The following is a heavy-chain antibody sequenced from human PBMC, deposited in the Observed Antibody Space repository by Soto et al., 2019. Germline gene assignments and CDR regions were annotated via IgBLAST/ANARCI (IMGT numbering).Heavy chain of an antibody. V-gene: IGHV3-30*18. Sequence: GGSLRLSCAASGFIFSNYGMHWVRQVSGKGLEWVAVISYDGSNKNYADSVKGRFTISRDNSKNTLYLQMNSLRPEDTAVYYCAKVLSGSYSGLDYYYYGMDVWGQGTTVTVSS. J-gene: IGHJ6*02. CDR3: AKVLSGSYSGLDYYYYGMDV. CDR1: GFIFSNYG. D-gene: IGHD1-26*01. CDR2: ISYDGSNK.